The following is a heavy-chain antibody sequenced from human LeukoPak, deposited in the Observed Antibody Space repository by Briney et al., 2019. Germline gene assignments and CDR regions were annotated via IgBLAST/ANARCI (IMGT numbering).Heavy chain of an antibody. CDR3: VREPRDGYNSLDH. D-gene: IGHD5-24*01. CDR2: IYTSGST. CDR1: GGSISSADYY. J-gene: IGHJ4*02. Sequence: PSETLSLTCTVSGGSISSADYYWSWIRQPAGKGLEWVGRIYTSGSTNYNPSLKSRVTISVDTSKNQFSLKLSSVTAADTAVYYCVREPRDGYNSLDHWGQGTLVTVSS. V-gene: IGHV4-61*02.